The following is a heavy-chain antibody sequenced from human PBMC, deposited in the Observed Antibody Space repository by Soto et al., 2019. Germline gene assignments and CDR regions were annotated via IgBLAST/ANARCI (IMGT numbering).Heavy chain of an antibody. J-gene: IGHJ4*02. CDR1: EYTFTDYF. V-gene: IGHV1-46*04. D-gene: IGHD3-16*01. CDR3: IGKEWGMRYFDD. CDR2: INLGGTTT. Sequence: QVQLVQSGAEVKKPGASVKLSCQASEYTFTDYFIHWVRQAPGQGLEWMGLINLGGTTTTYAQKLKGRLTIIRDSYTMTAYMELSSLRSEDTAVYYCIGKEWGMRYFDDWGLGTLVSVSS.